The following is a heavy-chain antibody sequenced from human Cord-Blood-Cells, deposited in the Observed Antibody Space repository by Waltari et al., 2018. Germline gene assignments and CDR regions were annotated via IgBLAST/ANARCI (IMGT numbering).Heavy chain of an antibody. CDR3: ARDLYSSSRSLGV. CDR2: INPNSGGT. D-gene: IGHD6-6*01. J-gene: IGHJ4*02. V-gene: IGHV1-2*02. CDR1: GYTSTGYY. Sequence: QVQLVQPGAEVKKLGAPVTVSCKASGYTSTGYYMHWLRPAPGPGLEWMGWINPNSGGTNYAQKFQGRVTMTRDTSISTAYMELSRLRSDDTAVYYCARDLYSSSRSLGVWGQGTLVTVSS.